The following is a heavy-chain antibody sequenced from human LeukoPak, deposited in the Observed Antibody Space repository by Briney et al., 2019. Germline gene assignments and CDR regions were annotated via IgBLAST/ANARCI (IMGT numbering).Heavy chain of an antibody. Sequence: PGGSLRLSCVASGFTFTNYAMSWVRQAPGKGLEWVAVISYDGSNKYYADSVKGRFTISRDNSKNTLYLQMNSLRAEDTAVYYCASPSGSYSAYFQHWGQGTLVTVSS. CDR2: ISYDGSNK. V-gene: IGHV3-30-3*01. D-gene: IGHD1-26*01. CDR3: ASPSGSYSAYFQH. J-gene: IGHJ1*01. CDR1: GFTFTNYA.